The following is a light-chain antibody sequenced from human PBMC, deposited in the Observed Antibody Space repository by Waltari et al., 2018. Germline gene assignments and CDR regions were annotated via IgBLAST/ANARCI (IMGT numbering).Light chain of an antibody. CDR2: DNN. Sequence: QSVLTQPPSVSAAPGQTVTISCSGSSPNIGNNYVSWYQQLPGTAPKLLIYDNNKRPSGIPDRFSGSKSGTSATLGITGLQTGDEADYYCGTWDSSLSAHWVFGGGTKLTVL. CDR3: GTWDSSLSAHWV. V-gene: IGLV1-51*01. J-gene: IGLJ3*02. CDR1: SPNIGNNY.